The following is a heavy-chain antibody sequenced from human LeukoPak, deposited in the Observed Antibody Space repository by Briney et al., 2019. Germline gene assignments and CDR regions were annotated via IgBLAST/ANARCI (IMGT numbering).Heavy chain of an antibody. CDR2: ISATGGST. CDR3: VRDDWGFDP. J-gene: IGHJ5*02. CDR1: GFTFSSHA. V-gene: IGHV3-23*01. Sequence: GGSLRLSCAASGFTFSSHAMVWVRQAPGKGLEWVSPISATGGSTYYADSVKGRFTISRDNSKNTLYLQMNSLRIEDTAVYYCVRDDWGFDPWGQGTLVTVSS. D-gene: IGHD2-21*01.